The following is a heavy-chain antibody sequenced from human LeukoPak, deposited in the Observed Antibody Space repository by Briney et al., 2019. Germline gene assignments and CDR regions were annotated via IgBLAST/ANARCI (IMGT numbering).Heavy chain of an antibody. V-gene: IGHV3-30*02. J-gene: IGHJ4*02. Sequence: GGSLRLSCAAFGFTFSSYGMHWVRQTPGKGLEWLAFIRHDGSYQQYADSVKGRFTVSRDNSKDMMYLQMNSLRTEDRAVYYCAKNRDSSDYPRDFDFWGQGTLVTVSS. D-gene: IGHD3-22*01. CDR3: AKNRDSSDYPRDFDF. CDR2: IRHDGSYQ. CDR1: GFTFSSYG.